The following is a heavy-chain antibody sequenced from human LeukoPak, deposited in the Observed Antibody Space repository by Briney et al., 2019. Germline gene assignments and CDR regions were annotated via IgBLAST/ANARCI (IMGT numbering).Heavy chain of an antibody. V-gene: IGHV3-74*01. CDR1: GLTFSSYW. J-gene: IGHJ4*02. CDR2: INSDGSST. Sequence: GGSLRLSCAASGLTFSSYWMHWVRQAPGKGLVWVSRINSDGSSTSYADSVKGRFTISRDNAKNTLYLQMNSLRVEDTAVYYCARVPGKYYFDYWGQGTLVTISS. CDR3: ARVPGKYYFDY.